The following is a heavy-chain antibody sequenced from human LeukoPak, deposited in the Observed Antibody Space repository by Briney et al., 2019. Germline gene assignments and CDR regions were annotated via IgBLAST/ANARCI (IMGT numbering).Heavy chain of an antibody. J-gene: IGHJ4*02. CDR1: GFTFSSYW. V-gene: IGHV3-7*01. Sequence: PGGSLRLSCAASGFTFSSYWMSWVRQAPGKGLEWVANIKQDGSEKYYVDSVKGRFTISRDNAKNSLYLQMNSLRAEDTAVYYCARVGGSGWYNHSDYWGQGTLVTVSS. CDR2: IKQDGSEK. CDR3: ARVGGSGWYNHSDY. D-gene: IGHD6-19*01.